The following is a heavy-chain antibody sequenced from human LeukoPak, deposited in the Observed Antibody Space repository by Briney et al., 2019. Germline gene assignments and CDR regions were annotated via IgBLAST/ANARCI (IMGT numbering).Heavy chain of an antibody. V-gene: IGHV4-39*07. J-gene: IGHJ6*03. CDR2: IYYSGST. D-gene: IGHD3-10*01. Sequence: SETLSLTCTVSGGSISSSSYYWGWIRQPPGKGLEWIGSIYYSGSTYYNPSLKSRVTISVDTSKNQFSLKVSSVTAADTAVYYCARGRSHTAGILMVRGARSDYYYYMDVWGKGTTVTVSS. CDR3: ARGRSHTAGILMVRGARSDYYYYMDV. CDR1: GGSISSSSYY.